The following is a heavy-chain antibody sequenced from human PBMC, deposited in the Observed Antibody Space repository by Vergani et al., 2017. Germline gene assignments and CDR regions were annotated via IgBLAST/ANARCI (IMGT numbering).Heavy chain of an antibody. V-gene: IGHV1-69*18. D-gene: IGHD2-21*02. CDR2: IIPIFGTA. CDR1: GGTFSSYA. J-gene: IGHJ5*02. CDR3: ARDPDNVVVTAIGWFDP. Sequence: QVQLVQSGAEVKKPGSSVKVSCKASGGTFSSYAISWVRQAPGQGLEWMGRIIPIFGTANYAQKFQGRVTITADESTSTAFMELSSLRSEDTAVYYCARDPDNVVVTAIGWFDPWGQGTLVTGSS.